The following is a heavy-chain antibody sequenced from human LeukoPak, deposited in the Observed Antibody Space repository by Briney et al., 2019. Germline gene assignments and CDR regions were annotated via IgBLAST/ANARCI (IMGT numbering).Heavy chain of an antibody. CDR1: GYSISSGYY. V-gene: IGHV4-38-2*01. CDR3: ASAVAGPEDY. CDR2: IYHSGST. D-gene: IGHD6-19*01. J-gene: IGHJ4*02. Sequence: SETLSLTCAVSGYSISSGYYWGWIRQPPGKGLEWIGSIYHSGSTYYNPSLKSRVTISVDTSKNQFSLKLSSVTAADTAVYYCASAVAGPEDYCGQGTLVTVPS.